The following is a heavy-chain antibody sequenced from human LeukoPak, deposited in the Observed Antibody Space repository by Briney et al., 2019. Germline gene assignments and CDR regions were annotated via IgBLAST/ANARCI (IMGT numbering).Heavy chain of an antibody. V-gene: IGHV4-34*01. J-gene: IGHJ3*02. D-gene: IGHD3-10*01. CDR3: ARELRGVTFDAFDI. CDR1: GGSFSGYY. Sequence: SETLSLTCAVYGGSFSGYYWSWIRQPPGKGLEWIGEINHSGSTNYNPSLKSRVTISVDTSRNQFSLKLSSVTAADTAVYYCARELRGVTFDAFDIWGQGTMVTVSS. CDR2: INHSGST.